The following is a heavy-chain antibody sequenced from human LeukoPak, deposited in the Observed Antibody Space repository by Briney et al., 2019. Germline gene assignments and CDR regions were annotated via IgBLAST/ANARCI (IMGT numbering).Heavy chain of an antibody. CDR2: IIPIFGTA. D-gene: IGHD6-13*01. Sequence: SVKVSCKASGGTFSSYAISWVRQAPGQGLEWMGGIIPIFGTANYAQKFQGRVTMTRDTSISTAYMELSRLRSDDTAVYYCARVVGYSSSWYQDFDYWGQGTLVTVSS. J-gene: IGHJ4*02. CDR3: ARVVGYSSSWYQDFDY. V-gene: IGHV1-69*05. CDR1: GGTFSSYA.